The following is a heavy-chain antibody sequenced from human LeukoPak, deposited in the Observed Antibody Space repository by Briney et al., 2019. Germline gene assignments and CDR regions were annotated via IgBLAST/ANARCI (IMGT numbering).Heavy chain of an antibody. Sequence: GGSLRLSCAASGFTFSSYGTHWVRQAPGKGLERVAVISYDGSNKYYADSVKGRFTISRDNSKNTLYLQMNTLRAEDTAVYYCAKGSYYDSSGYFDYWGQGTLVTVSS. CDR1: GFTFSSYG. CDR2: ISYDGSNK. J-gene: IGHJ4*02. CDR3: AKGSYYDSSGYFDY. D-gene: IGHD3-22*01. V-gene: IGHV3-30*18.